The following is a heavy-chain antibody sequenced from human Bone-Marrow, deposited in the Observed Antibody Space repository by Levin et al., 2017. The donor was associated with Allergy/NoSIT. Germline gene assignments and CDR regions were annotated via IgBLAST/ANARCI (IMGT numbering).Heavy chain of an antibody. Sequence: GESLKISCAASGFTFSSYAMTWVRQAPGKGLQWVSGISGSGGSTYYADFARGRFTVSRDNSKNTLYLQSSSLSAEDTAVYYCAKTLGDCRNITCRGYGYYMDVWGKGTTVTVSS. CDR3: AKTLGDCRNITCRGYGYYMDV. CDR2: ISGSGGST. D-gene: IGHD2-2*01. CDR1: GFTFSSYA. V-gene: IGHV3-23*01. J-gene: IGHJ6*03.